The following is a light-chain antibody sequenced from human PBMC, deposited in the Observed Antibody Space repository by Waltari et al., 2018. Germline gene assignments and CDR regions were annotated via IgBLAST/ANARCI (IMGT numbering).Light chain of an antibody. CDR1: QSISNW. CDR2: KAS. Sequence: DIQMTQSPSTLSASVGDRVTITCRASQSISNWLAWYQQKPGKAPKLLNYKASNLESGVPSRFSGSGSGTEFILTINSLQPDDFATYYCQQYNSYSITFGQGTRLEIK. J-gene: IGKJ5*01. V-gene: IGKV1-5*03. CDR3: QQYNSYSIT.